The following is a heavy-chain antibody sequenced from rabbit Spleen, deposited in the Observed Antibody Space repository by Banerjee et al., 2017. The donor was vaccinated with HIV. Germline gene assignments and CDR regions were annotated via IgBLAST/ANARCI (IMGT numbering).Heavy chain of an antibody. CDR1: GFDFSAYTF. D-gene: IGHD1-1*01. CDR2: IEAGSSAFT. V-gene: IGHV1S40*01. Sequence: QSLEESGGDVVQPGASLTLTCTASGFDFSAYTFMCWVRQAPGKGLEWIACIEAGSSAFTYFASWAKGRFTISKTSSTTVTLQMTSLTAADTATYFCARDTSSSFSSYGMDLWGPGTLVTVS. J-gene: IGHJ6*01. CDR3: ARDTSSSFSSYGMDL.